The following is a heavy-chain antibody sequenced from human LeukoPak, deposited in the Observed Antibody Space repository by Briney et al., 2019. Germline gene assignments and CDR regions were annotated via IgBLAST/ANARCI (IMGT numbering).Heavy chain of an antibody. CDR2: ISGSGGST. Sequence: QPGGSLRLSCAASGITFSSYAMSWVRQAPGKGLEWVSAISGSGGSTYYADSVKGRFTISRDNSKNTLYLQMNSLRAEDTAVYYCAKDRRPDYYDSSGYWDYWGQGTLVTVSS. D-gene: IGHD3-22*01. CDR1: GITFSSYA. CDR3: AKDRRPDYYDSSGYWDY. V-gene: IGHV3-23*01. J-gene: IGHJ4*02.